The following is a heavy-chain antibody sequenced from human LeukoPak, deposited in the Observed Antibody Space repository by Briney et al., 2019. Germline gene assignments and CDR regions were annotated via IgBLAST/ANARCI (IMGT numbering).Heavy chain of an antibody. J-gene: IGHJ4*02. CDR2: TYPGDSDT. CDR3: ARTVATTLWAFDF. Sequence: GESLKISCRGIAYTFTRHWIGWVRQMPGKGLEWMGITYPGDSDTRYSPSFQGQVTISADKSSNTAYVQWKSLKASDTAIYYCARTVATTLWAFDFWGQGTLVTVSS. D-gene: IGHD3/OR15-3a*01. CDR1: AYTFTRHW. V-gene: IGHV5-51*01.